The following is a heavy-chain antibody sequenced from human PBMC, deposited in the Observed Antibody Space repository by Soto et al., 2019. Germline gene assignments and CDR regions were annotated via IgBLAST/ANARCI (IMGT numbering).Heavy chain of an antibody. D-gene: IGHD1-1*01. CDR2: ISAHNGNT. CDR1: GYTFTSYG. J-gene: IGHJ4*02. V-gene: IGHV1-18*01. Sequence: QVHLVQSGAEVKKPGASVKVSCKASGYTFTSYGITWVRQAPGQGLEWMGWISAHNGNTDYAQKLQGRVIVTRDTSTSTAYMELRSLMSGDTGVYCCARGGYGDYWGQGALVTVSS. CDR3: ARGGYGDY.